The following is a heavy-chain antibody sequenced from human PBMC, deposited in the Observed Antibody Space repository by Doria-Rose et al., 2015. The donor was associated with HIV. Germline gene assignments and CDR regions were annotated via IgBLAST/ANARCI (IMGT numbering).Heavy chain of an antibody. CDR1: GGSLSSPGRG. CDR3: ARIKSSRWYHKYYFDF. CDR2: IFSDDER. Sequence: ESGPVLVKPTETLTLTCTVSGGSLSSPGRGVSWTRQPPGKALEWLANIFSDDERSYKTSLKSRLTTSRATSKSQVVLTMTDMDPVDTATYYCARIKSSRWYHKYYFDFWGQGTLVIVSA. V-gene: IGHV2-26*01. D-gene: IGHD6-13*01. J-gene: IGHJ4*02.